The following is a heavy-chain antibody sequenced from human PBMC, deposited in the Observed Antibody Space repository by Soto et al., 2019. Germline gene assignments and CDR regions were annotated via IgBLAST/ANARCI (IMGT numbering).Heavy chain of an antibody. CDR1: GFSFSNFF. D-gene: IGHD2-8*01. CDR3: ARELTVYGVGGWRYTGMDV. V-gene: IGHV3-11*01. J-gene: IGHJ6*01. Sequence: QAQVLESGGGLVTPGGTLTLSCSGSGFSFSNFFASWLRHSPGKGLEWLSSISHSGAKIYYADSVRGRFTISRDTARGTVRLHMTNIRVEDSGVYFCARELTVYGVGGWRYTGMDVWGPGTPVAVSS. CDR2: ISHSGAKI.